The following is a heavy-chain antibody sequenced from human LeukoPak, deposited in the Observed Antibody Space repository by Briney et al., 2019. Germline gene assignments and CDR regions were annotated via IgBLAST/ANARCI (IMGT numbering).Heavy chain of an antibody. Sequence: SETLFLTCTVSGGSISNYYWSWIRQPPGKELGWIGYIYYSGSTNYNPSLKSRVTISVDTSKNQFSLKLSSVTAADTAVYYCARHYLARFYYYDSSGYSKGYFDYWGQGTLVTVSS. V-gene: IGHV4-59*08. CDR3: ARHYLARFYYYDSSGYSKGYFDY. D-gene: IGHD3-22*01. J-gene: IGHJ4*02. CDR1: GGSISNYY. CDR2: IYYSGST.